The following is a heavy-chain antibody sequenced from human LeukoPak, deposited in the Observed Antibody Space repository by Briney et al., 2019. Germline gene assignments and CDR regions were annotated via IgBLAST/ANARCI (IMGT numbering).Heavy chain of an antibody. CDR1: GFTFSSYS. V-gene: IGHV3-21*01. CDR3: ARDRYSGYDCFDY. J-gene: IGHJ4*02. CDR2: ISSSSSYI. D-gene: IGHD5-12*01. Sequence: GGSLRLSCVASGFTFSSYSMNWVRQAPGKGLEWVSSISSSSSYIYYADSVKGRFTISRDNAKNSLYLQMNSLRAEDTAVYYCARDRYSGYDCFDYWGQGTLVTVSS.